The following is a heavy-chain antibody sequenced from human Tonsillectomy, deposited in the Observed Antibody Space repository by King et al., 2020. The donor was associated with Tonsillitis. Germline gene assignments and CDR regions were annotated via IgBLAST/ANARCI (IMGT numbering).Heavy chain of an antibody. V-gene: IGHV3-30*02. CDR1: GFSISDYG. D-gene: IGHD4-17*01. CDR2: LRFDGIST. Sequence: VQLVESGGGVVQPGGSLRLSCAVSGFSISDYGMHWVRQAPGKGLEWVTFLRFDGISTSYADSVRGRFTISKDNSKNTLYLQMSNLRVDDTAVYFCVRDRRHGFGDYAFYWGQGTRVTVSS. CDR3: VRDRRHGFGDYAFY. J-gene: IGHJ4*02.